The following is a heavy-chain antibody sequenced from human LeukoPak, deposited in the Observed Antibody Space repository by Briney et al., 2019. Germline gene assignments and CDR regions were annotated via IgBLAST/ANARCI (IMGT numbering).Heavy chain of an antibody. Sequence: ASVKVSCKAAGYTFTSYYMHWVRQAPGQGLEWMGIINPSGGSTSYAQKFQGRVTMTRDTSTSTVYMELSSLRSEDTAVYYCASSYRIAARPFDYWGQGTLVTVSS. CDR1: GYTFTSYY. V-gene: IGHV1-46*01. CDR3: ASSYRIAARPFDY. J-gene: IGHJ4*02. CDR2: INPSGGST. D-gene: IGHD6-6*01.